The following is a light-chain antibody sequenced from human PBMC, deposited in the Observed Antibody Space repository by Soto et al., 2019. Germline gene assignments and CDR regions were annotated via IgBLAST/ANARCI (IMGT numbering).Light chain of an antibody. CDR1: SSDVGGYNY. V-gene: IGLV2-14*01. CDR2: DVS. J-gene: IGLJ1*01. CDR3: SSCTSSSTLYV. Sequence: QSALTQPASVSGSPGQSITISCTGTSSDVGGYNYVSWYQQHPGKAPKLMIYDVSNRPSGVSNRFSGSKSGNTASLTISGLHAEDEADYYCSSCTSSSTLYVFGTGTKLTVL.